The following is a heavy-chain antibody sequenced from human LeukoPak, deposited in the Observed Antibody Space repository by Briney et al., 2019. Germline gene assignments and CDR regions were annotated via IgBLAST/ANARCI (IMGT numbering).Heavy chain of an antibody. J-gene: IGHJ4*02. D-gene: IGHD3-3*01. CDR1: GGSISSSSYY. V-gene: IGHV4-39*07. CDR2: IYYSGST. Sequence: PSETLSLTCTVSGGSISSSSYYWGWIRQPPGKGLEWIGSIYYSGSTYYNPSPKSRVTISVGTSKNQFSLKLSSVTAADTAVYYCARDVRDFWSGYPKYYFDYWGQGTLVTVSS. CDR3: ARDVRDFWSGYPKYYFDY.